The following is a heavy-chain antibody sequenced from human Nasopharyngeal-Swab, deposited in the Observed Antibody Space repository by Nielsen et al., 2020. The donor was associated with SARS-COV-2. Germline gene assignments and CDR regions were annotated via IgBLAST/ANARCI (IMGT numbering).Heavy chain of an antibody. V-gene: IGHV6-1*01. CDR1: GDSVSSNSAA. J-gene: IGHJ6*02. CDR3: ARDRDIYCSSTSCSSYYYYYGMDV. CDR2: TYYRSKWYN. D-gene: IGHD2-2*01. Sequence: SETLSLTCAISGDSVSSNSAAWNWIRQSPSRGFEWLGRTYYRSKWYNDYAVSVKSRITINPDTSKNQFSLQLNSVTPEDTAVYYCARDRDIYCSSTSCSSYYYYYGMDVWGQGTTVTVSS.